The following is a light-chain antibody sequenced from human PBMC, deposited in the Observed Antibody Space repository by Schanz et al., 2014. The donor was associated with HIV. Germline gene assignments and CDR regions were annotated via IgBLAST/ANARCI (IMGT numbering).Light chain of an antibody. CDR3: SSYTSSNTFV. J-gene: IGLJ2*01. Sequence: QSVLTQPASVSGSPGQSITISCTGTSSDDGGYNYVSWYQQHPGKAPKIMIYDVSNRPSGVSNRFSGSKSGNTASLTISGLQAKDEADYYCSSYTSSNTFVFGGGTKLTVL. V-gene: IGLV2-14*01. CDR2: DVS. CDR1: SSDDGGYNY.